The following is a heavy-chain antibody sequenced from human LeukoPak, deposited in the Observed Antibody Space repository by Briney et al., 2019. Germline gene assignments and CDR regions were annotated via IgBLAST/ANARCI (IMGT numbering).Heavy chain of an antibody. Sequence: SETLSLTCTVSGGSISVYYWSWVRQPPGKGLEWIGYIFYSGSTNSNPSLTSRLTISVDTSKNQLSLRLSSVTAADTAVYYCARGGLMVHAHDAFDIWGQGTMVTVSS. D-gene: IGHD2-8*01. J-gene: IGHJ3*02. V-gene: IGHV4-59*08. CDR1: GGSISVYY. CDR2: IFYSGST. CDR3: ARGGLMVHAHDAFDI.